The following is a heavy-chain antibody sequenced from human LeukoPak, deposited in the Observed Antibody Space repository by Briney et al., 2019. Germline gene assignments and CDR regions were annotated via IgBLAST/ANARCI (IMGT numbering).Heavy chain of an antibody. CDR1: GYTFTGYY. Sequence: ASVKVSCKASGYTFTGYYMYWVRQAPGQGLEWMGWINSNSGDTNYAQQFQGRVTLARDTSISTAYMELSRLKSDDTAVYYCARGMSGWSNYAFDIWGQGTMVTVSS. CDR2: INSNSGDT. CDR3: ARGMSGWSNYAFDI. V-gene: IGHV1-2*02. J-gene: IGHJ3*02. D-gene: IGHD6-19*01.